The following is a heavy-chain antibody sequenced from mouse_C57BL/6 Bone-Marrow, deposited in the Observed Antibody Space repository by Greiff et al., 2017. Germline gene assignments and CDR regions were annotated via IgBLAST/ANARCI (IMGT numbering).Heavy chain of an antibody. V-gene: IGHV6-6*01. CDR1: GFTFSDAW. Sequence: EVKVEESGGGLVQPGGSMKLSCAASGFTFSDAWMDWVRQSPEKGLEWVAEIRNKANNHATYYAESVKGRFTISRDDSKSSVYLQMNSLRAEDTGIYYCTRGTTVVHWYFDVWGTGTTVTVSS. CDR3: TRGTTVVHWYFDV. J-gene: IGHJ1*03. CDR2: IRNKANNHAT. D-gene: IGHD1-1*01.